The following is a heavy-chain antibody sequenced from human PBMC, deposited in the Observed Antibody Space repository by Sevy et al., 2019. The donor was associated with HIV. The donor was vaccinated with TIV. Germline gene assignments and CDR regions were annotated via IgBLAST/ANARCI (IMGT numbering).Heavy chain of an antibody. CDR3: ARLITMPTSDDYGMDV. D-gene: IGHD3-16*01. CDR1: RYTFTDYY. Sequence: ASVKVSCKAARYTFTDYYVHWVRQGPGQGLEWMGWINPNNGGTKYAQRFQGRVTMTRATSINTAYMKLGSLTSDDTAVYYCARLITMPTSDDYGMDVWGQGTTVTVSS. CDR2: INPNNGGT. V-gene: IGHV1-2*02. J-gene: IGHJ6*02.